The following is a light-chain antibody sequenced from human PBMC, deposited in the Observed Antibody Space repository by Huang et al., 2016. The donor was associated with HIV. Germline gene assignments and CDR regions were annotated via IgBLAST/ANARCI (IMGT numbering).Light chain of an antibody. V-gene: IGKV3-11*01. CDR1: QSVASY. J-gene: IGKJ2*01. CDR3: QQRADRPT. CDR2: DTS. Sequence: IVLTQSPATLSLSPGARATLSCRASQSVASYLAWYQQKPGQAPRLLIYDTSTRAPGIPARFSGSGSGTDFTLTISGLEPEDFAVYYCQQRADRPTFGQGTRLEI.